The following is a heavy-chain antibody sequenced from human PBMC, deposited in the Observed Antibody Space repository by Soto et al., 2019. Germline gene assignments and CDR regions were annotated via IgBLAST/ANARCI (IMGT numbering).Heavy chain of an antibody. CDR3: ASDMSTN. CDR1: VGPLSEYS. V-gene: IGHV4-34*01. J-gene: IGHJ4*02. CDR2: LKNSGSA. D-gene: IGHD2-2*01. Sequence: SETLSLTCGAYVGPLSEYSWNWIRQSPGKGLEWMGQLKNSGSAYYNPSLRSRVAISADTSKNQFSLRSEDTAIYYCASDMSTNWGQGTLVTVSS.